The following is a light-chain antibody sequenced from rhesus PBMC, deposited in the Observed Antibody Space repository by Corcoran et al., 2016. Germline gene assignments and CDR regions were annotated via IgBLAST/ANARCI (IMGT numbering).Light chain of an antibody. CDR1: QGVGRY. CDR3: QQYGNWPYS. CDR2: ASA. J-gene: IGKJ2*01. Sequence: EIVMTQSPATLSLSPGERATLSCRASQGVGRYLAWYQQKPEQAPRLLIYASASRATGIPDRLSGSGSRTDFTLTISSLEPGDFAVYYCQQYGNWPYSFGQGTKVEIK. V-gene: IGKV3S9*01.